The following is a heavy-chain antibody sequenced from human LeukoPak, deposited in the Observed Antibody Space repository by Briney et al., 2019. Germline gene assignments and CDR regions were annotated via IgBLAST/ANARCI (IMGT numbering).Heavy chain of an antibody. J-gene: IGHJ3*02. CDR3: ARGPNYYDSSGLAFDI. CDR1: GYTFTGYY. Sequence: ASVKVSCKASGYTFTGYYMHWVRQAPGQGLEWMGRINPNSGGTNYAQKFQGRVTMTRDTSISTAYVELSRLRSDDTAVYYCARGPNYYDSSGLAFDIWGQGTMVTVSS. V-gene: IGHV1-2*06. CDR2: INPNSGGT. D-gene: IGHD3-22*01.